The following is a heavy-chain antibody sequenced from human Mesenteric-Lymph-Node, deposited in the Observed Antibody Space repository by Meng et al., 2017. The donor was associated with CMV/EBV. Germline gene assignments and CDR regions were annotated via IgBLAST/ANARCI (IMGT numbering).Heavy chain of an antibody. CDR2: TYHSGST. CDR1: GGSISSYY. Sequence: LRRSCTVSGGSISSYYWSWIRQTPGKGLEWIGYTYHSGSTNYNPSLRSRITISVDTSKNQFSLKLSSVTAADTAVYYCAREIMVPGKHNWFDPWGQGTLVTVSS. CDR3: AREIMVPGKHNWFDP. J-gene: IGHJ5*02. V-gene: IGHV4-59*01. D-gene: IGHD2-8*01.